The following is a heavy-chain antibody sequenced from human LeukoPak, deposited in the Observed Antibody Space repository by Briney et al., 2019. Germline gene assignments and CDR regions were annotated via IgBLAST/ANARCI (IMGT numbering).Heavy chain of an antibody. Sequence: PGGSLRLSCTATGFAFSTYAMSWVRQAPGKGLEWVSTISDSGGSTYYADSVKGRFTISRDNSRNMLYLQMNSLRAEDTAVYYCANLYGSRRYYFDYWGQGTLVTVSS. D-gene: IGHD3-10*01. CDR3: ANLYGSRRYYFDY. CDR2: ISDSGGST. J-gene: IGHJ4*02. CDR1: GFAFSTYA. V-gene: IGHV3-23*01.